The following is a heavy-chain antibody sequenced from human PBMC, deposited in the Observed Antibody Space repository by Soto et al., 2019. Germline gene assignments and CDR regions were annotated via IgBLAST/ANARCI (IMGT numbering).Heavy chain of an antibody. CDR2: IIPIFGTA. CDR1: GGTFSRYA. V-gene: IGHV1-69*13. J-gene: IGHJ4*02. D-gene: IGHD3-3*01. Sequence: AVKVSCKACGGTFSRYAISWVRQAPGQGLEWMGGIIPIFGTANYAQKFQGRVTITADESTSTAYMELSSLRSEDTAVYYCASLRITIFGVVTNYFDYWGQGTLVTVSS. CDR3: ASLRITIFGVVTNYFDY.